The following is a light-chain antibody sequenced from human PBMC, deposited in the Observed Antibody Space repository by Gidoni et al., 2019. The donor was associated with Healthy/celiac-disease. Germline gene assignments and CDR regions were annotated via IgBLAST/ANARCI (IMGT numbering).Light chain of an antibody. CDR3: QQGNSFPLT. V-gene: IGKV1D-12*01. CDR1: TGISSW. J-gene: IGKJ4*01. CDR2: DAS. Sequence: DIKMNQSPSSVSASVGDSVTITRRASTGISSWLAWYQQKPGKAPKLLIYDASSLQSGVPSRFSGSGSGTDFTLTSSSLQPEDFAIYYCQQGNSFPLTFGGGTKVEIK.